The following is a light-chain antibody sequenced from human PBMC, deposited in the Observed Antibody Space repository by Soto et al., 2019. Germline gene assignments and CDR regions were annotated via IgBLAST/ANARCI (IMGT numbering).Light chain of an antibody. CDR3: AARDDSLNGYV. J-gene: IGLJ1*01. CDR2: SNN. V-gene: IGLV1-44*01. CDR1: SSNIGSNT. Sequence: QSVLTQPPSASGTPGQRVTISCSGSSSNIGSNTVNWYQQLPGTAPKLLIYSNNQRPSGVPDRFSGSKSGTSASRAISGLQSEDEADDYCAARDDSLNGYVFGTGTKVTVL.